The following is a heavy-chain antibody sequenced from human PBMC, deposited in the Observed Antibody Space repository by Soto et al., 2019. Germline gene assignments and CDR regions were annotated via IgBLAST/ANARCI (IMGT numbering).Heavy chain of an antibody. Sequence: SETLSLTCTVSGVSITSYFWSWIRQTPVKGLDWIGSISFSGATYSNPSLKGRVTISVDTSKNQFSLKLSSVTAADTAVYYCARSRGSYYPFDYWGQGTLVTVSS. J-gene: IGHJ4*02. CDR2: ISFSGAT. CDR1: GVSITSYF. V-gene: IGHV4-59*12. D-gene: IGHD1-26*01. CDR3: ARSRGSYYPFDY.